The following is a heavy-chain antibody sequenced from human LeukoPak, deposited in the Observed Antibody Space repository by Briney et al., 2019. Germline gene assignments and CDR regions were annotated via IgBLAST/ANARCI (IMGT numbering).Heavy chain of an antibody. D-gene: IGHD6-13*01. J-gene: IGHJ5*02. CDR2: INPNSGGT. V-gene: IGHV1-2*02. Sequence: ASVKVSCKASGYTFTGYYMHWVRQAPGQGLEWMGWINPNSGGTNYAQKFQGRVTLTRDTSTSTVYMELSSLISEDTAVYYCARENPGIAAAGWFDPWGQGTLVTVSS. CDR3: ARENPGIAAAGWFDP. CDR1: GYTFTGYY.